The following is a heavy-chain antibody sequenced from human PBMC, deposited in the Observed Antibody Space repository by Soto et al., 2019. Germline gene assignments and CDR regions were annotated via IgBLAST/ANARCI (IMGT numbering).Heavy chain of an antibody. J-gene: IGHJ4*01. CDR3: AREAGCSGTNCNVYFDY. Sequence: PGGSLRLSCVASRLTFSNYGMHWVRQAPGKGLEWVAVISYESISTVYRDSVRGRFTISRDNSRNTLYLHMNSLTPEDTAVYSCAREAGCSGTNCNVYFDYWGLGTLVTVSS. D-gene: IGHD2-15*01. CDR1: RLTFSNYG. CDR2: ISYESIST. V-gene: IGHV3-30*03.